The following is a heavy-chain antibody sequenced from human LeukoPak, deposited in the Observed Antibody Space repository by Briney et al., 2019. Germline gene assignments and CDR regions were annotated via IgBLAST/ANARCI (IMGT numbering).Heavy chain of an antibody. J-gene: IGHJ6*02. CDR3: ARSFLSYGMDV. V-gene: IGHV3-11*01. CDR1: GGSFSGYY. Sequence: LSLTCAVYGGSFSGYYMSWIRQAPGKGLEWVSYISSSGSTIYYADSVKGRFTISRDNAKNSLYLQMNSLRAEDTAVYYCARSFLSYGMDVWGQGTTVTVSS. CDR2: ISSSGSTI. D-gene: IGHD3-3*01.